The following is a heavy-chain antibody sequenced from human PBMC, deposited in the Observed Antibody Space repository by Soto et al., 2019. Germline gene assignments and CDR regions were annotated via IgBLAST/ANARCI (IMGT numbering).Heavy chain of an antibody. D-gene: IGHD5-12*01. J-gene: IGHJ4*02. CDR3: AKGLAFRAHYDL. CDR2: ISGSGGST. Sequence: GGSLRLSCAAPGFTFSSYAMSWVRQAPGKGLEWVSAISGSGGSTYYADSVKGRFTISRDNSKNTLYLQMNSLRAEDAAVYYCAKGLAFRAHYDLWGQGTLVTVSS. CDR1: GFTFSSYA. V-gene: IGHV3-23*01.